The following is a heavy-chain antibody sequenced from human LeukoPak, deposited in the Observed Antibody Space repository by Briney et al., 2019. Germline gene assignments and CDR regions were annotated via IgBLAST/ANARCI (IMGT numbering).Heavy chain of an antibody. J-gene: IGHJ4*02. CDR1: GGSISSYY. Sequence: SETLSLTCTVSGGSISSYYWSWIRQPAGKGLEWIGRIYTSGSTNYNPSLKSRVTMSVDTSKNQFSLKLSSVTAADTAVYYCAREGSDMGDSSSWYKALYYFDYWGQGTLVTVSS. V-gene: IGHV4-4*07. CDR3: AREGSDMGDSSSWYKALYYFDY. D-gene: IGHD6-13*01. CDR2: IYTSGST.